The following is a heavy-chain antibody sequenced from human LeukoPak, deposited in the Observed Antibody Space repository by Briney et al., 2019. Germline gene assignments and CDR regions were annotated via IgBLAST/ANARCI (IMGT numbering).Heavy chain of an antibody. CDR1: GFTFSNYA. Sequence: AGGSLRLSCAASGFTFSNYAMSWVRQAPGKGLEWVSAISDSGRDTYYADSVKGRFTISRDNSKNTLHLQMNSLRAEDAAVYYCAKRVPYSSSSVYFDYWGQGTLVTVSS. D-gene: IGHD6-6*01. J-gene: IGHJ4*02. V-gene: IGHV3-23*01. CDR2: ISDSGRDT. CDR3: AKRVPYSSSSVYFDY.